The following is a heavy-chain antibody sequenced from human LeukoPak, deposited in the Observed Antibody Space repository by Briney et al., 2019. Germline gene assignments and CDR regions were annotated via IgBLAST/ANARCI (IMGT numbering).Heavy chain of an antibody. J-gene: IGHJ4*02. CDR2: IRSKAYGGTT. Sequence: PGRSLRLSCTASGFTLGDYAMSWVRQAPGKGLEWVGFIRSKAYGGTTEYAASVKGRFTISRDDSKSIAYLQMNSLKTEDTAVYYCTRVSEYYDFWSGYNFDYWGQGTLVTVSS. CDR1: GFTLGDYA. CDR3: TRVSEYYDFWSGYNFDY. D-gene: IGHD3-3*01. V-gene: IGHV3-49*04.